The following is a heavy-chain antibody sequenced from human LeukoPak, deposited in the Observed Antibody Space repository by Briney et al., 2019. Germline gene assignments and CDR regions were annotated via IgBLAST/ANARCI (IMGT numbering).Heavy chain of an antibody. CDR2: IYHSGST. V-gene: IGHV4-38-2*01. CDR1: GYSIRSGYY. CDR3: ARHRWYYDSSGSFDY. J-gene: IGHJ4*02. Sequence: PSETLSLTXAVSGYSIRSGYYWGWIRQPPGKGLECIGSIYHSGSTYYNPSLKSRVTISVDTSKNQFSLKLSSVTAADTAVYYCARHRWYYDSSGSFDYWGQGTLVTVSS. D-gene: IGHD3-22*01.